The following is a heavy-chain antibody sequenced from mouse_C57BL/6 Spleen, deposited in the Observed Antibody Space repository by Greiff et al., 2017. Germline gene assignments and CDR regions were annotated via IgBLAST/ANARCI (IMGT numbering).Heavy chain of an antibody. V-gene: IGHV1-54*01. D-gene: IGHD2-4*01. J-gene: IGHJ2*01. CDR2: INPGSGGT. CDR1: GYAFTNYL. Sequence: VQLQQSGAELVRPGTSVKVSCKASGYAFTNYLIEWVKQRPGKGLEWIGVINPGSGGTNYNEKLNGKATLTADKSSSTAYMQLSSLTSEDSAVYFCARSRSSYDYDHYFDYWGQGTTLTVSS. CDR3: ARSRSSYDYDHYFDY.